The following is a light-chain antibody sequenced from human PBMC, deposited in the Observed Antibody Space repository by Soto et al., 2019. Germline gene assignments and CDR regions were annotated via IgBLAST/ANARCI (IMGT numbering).Light chain of an antibody. V-gene: IGKV3-20*01. Sequence: EIVLTQSPGTLSLSPGERATLSCRASLTVSSARLAWFQQKPGQAPRLLIYGASSRAPGIPDRFSGSGSETDFTLTITRLESEDFAVYSCHQYGSSPWTFGQGTKVDIK. CDR2: GAS. CDR1: LTVSSAR. CDR3: HQYGSSPWT. J-gene: IGKJ1*01.